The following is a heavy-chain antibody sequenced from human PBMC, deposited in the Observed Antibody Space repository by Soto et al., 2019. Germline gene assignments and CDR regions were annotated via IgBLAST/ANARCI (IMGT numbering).Heavy chain of an antibody. Sequence: SETLSLTCTVSGGSISSDGYFGGWIRQPPEKGLEWIGSVYYTGTTYYNPSLKSRLTISVDTSKKQFSLILSSVTAADTAVYYCASYRDWFDPWGQGTLVTVSS. CDR2: VYYTGTT. CDR1: GGSISSDGYF. J-gene: IGHJ5*02. D-gene: IGHD4-4*01. CDR3: ASYRDWFDP. V-gene: IGHV4-39*01.